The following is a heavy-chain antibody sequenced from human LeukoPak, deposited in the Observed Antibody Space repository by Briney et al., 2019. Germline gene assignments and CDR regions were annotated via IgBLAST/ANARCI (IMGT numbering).Heavy chain of an antibody. Sequence: SETLSLTCTVSGGSISSYYWSWIRQPAGKGLEWIGRIYTSGSTNYNPSLKSRVTMSVDTSKNQFSLKLSSVTAADTAVYYCARESSGWYNYYYGMDVWGQGTTVTVSS. CDR1: GGSISSYY. D-gene: IGHD6-19*01. V-gene: IGHV4-4*07. CDR3: ARESSGWYNYYYGMDV. J-gene: IGHJ6*02. CDR2: IYTSGST.